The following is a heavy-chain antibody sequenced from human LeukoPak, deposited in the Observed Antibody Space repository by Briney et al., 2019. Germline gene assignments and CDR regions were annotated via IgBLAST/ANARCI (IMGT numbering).Heavy chain of an antibody. CDR3: AGIPVFGVVLHQVPV. D-gene: IGHD3-3*01. V-gene: IGHV1-69*10. Sequence: ASVKVSCKASGGTFSDYAYNWVRQAPGQGLEWMGVFIPILGTANSTQNFQDRVTITADISTNTAYLELTSLRSEDTAVYFSAGIPVFGVVLHQVPVWGKGTTVTVSS. CDR2: FIPILGTA. CDR1: GGTFSDYA. J-gene: IGHJ6*04.